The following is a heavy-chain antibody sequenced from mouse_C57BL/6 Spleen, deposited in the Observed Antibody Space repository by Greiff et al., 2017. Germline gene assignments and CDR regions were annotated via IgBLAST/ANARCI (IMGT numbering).Heavy chain of an antibody. CDR1: GYTFTDYY. V-gene: IGHV1-26*01. J-gene: IGHJ2*01. D-gene: IGHD3-2*02. CDR3: ASLDSSGDAFDY. CDR2: INPNNGGT. Sequence: EVQLQQSGPELVKPGASVKISCKASGYTFTDYYMNWVKQSHGKSLEWIGDINPNNGGTSYNQKFKGKATLTVDKSSSTAYMELRSLTSEDSAVYYCASLDSSGDAFDYWGQGTTLTVSS.